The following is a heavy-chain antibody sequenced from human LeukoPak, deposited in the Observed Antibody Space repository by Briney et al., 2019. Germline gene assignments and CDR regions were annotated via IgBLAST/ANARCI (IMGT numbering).Heavy chain of an antibody. CDR2: IYPGDSDT. Sequence: SGESLKISCKGSGYSFISYWIGWVRQMPGKGLEWMGIIYPGDSDTRYSPSFQGQVTISADKSISTAYLQWSSLKASDTAMYYCASNSGSYWTTGIGYYYYGMDVWGQGTTVTVSS. J-gene: IGHJ6*02. V-gene: IGHV5-51*01. CDR1: GYSFISYW. CDR3: ASNSGSYWTTGIGYYYYGMDV. D-gene: IGHD3-10*01.